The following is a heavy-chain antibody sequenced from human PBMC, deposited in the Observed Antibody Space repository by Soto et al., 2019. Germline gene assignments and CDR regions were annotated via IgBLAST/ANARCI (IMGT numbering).Heavy chain of an antibody. D-gene: IGHD2-2*01. CDR3: ARAGVVVVPAASDAFDI. V-gene: IGHV1-8*01. J-gene: IGHJ3*02. Sequence: ASVKVSCKASGYTFTSYDINWVRQATGQGLEWMGWMNPYSGNTGYAQKFQGRVTMTRDTSMSTAYMELRSLRSDDTAVYYCARAGVVVVPAASDAFDIWGQGTMVTVSS. CDR1: GYTFTSYD. CDR2: MNPYSGNT.